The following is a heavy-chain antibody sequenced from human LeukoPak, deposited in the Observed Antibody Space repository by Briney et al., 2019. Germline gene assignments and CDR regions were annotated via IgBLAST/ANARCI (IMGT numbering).Heavy chain of an antibody. CDR3: AGDQMLVIAAANFFDYYYMDA. D-gene: IGHD6-13*01. J-gene: IGHJ6*03. Sequence: SQTLSLTCTVSGGSISSGSYYWSWIRQPAGKGLEWIGRIYTSGSTNYNPSLKSRVTISGDTSKNQVSLKLSSVTAADTAVYYCAGDQMLVIAAANFFDYYYMDAWGKGTTVTVSS. V-gene: IGHV4-61*02. CDR2: IYTSGST. CDR1: GGSISSGSYY.